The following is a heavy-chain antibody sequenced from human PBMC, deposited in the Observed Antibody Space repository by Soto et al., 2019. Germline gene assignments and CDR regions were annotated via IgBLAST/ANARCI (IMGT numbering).Heavy chain of an antibody. CDR2: IIPILGIA. V-gene: IGHV1-69*02. D-gene: IGHD2-21*02. J-gene: IGHJ6*02. CDR3: AGDSGGNSDYYYGMDV. CDR1: GGTFSSYT. Sequence: QVQLVQSGAEVKKPGSSVKVSCKASGGTFSSYTISWVRQAPGQGLEWMGRIIPILGIANYAQKFQGRVTLAADKSTSPAYMELGRHGSEDTAGYYCAGDSGGNSDYYYGMDVWGQGTTVTVTS.